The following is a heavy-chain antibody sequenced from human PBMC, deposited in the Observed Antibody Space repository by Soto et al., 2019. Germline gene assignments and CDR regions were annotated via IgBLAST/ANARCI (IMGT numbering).Heavy chain of an antibody. CDR2: ISGSGGGT. Sequence: EVQLLESGGGLVQPGGSLRLSCVASGFTFSDYAMSWVRQAPGKGLKWVSAISGSGGGTYYADSVKGRFTISRDRSGNTMYLQMNGLTVEDTAVYYCAKYGSGTYYIVGLDGLDVWGQGTTVTISS. CDR3: AKYGSGTYYIVGLDGLDV. J-gene: IGHJ6*02. V-gene: IGHV3-23*01. D-gene: IGHD3-10*01. CDR1: GFTFSDYA.